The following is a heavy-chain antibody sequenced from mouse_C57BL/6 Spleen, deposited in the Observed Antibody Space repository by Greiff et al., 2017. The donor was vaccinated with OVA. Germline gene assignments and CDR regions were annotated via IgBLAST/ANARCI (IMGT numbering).Heavy chain of an antibody. CDR1: GYTFTGYW. J-gene: IGHJ4*01. D-gene: IGHD2-4*01. Sequence: VQLQQSGAELMKPGASVKLSCKATGYTFTGYWIEWVKPRPGHGLEWIGEILPGSGSTNYNEKFKGKATFTADTSSNTAYMQLSSLTTEDSAIYYCARRRYYDYDWNYAMDYWGQGTSVTVSS. CDR2: ILPGSGST. V-gene: IGHV1-9*01. CDR3: ARRRYYDYDWNYAMDY.